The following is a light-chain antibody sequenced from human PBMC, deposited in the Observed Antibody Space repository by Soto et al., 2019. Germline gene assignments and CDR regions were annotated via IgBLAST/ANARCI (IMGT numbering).Light chain of an antibody. J-gene: IGLJ1*01. Sequence: QSVLTQPASVSWSPGQSITISCTGTSSDVGAYNYVSWYQQHPGKAPKLMIFEVSNRPSGVSNRFSGSKSGNTASLTISGLQAEDEADYHCSSYTSSSTYVFGTGTKVTV. V-gene: IGLV2-14*01. CDR1: SSDVGAYNY. CDR2: EVS. CDR3: SSYTSSSTYV.